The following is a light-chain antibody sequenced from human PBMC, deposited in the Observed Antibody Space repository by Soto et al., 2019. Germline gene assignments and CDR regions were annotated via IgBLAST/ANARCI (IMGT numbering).Light chain of an antibody. J-gene: IGKJ5*01. Sequence: ENVLTQSPGTLSVSPGERATLSCRASQNVISNLAWYQQRPGQAPRLLIYSASTRATGIPDRFSGSGSGTDFTLTISRLEPEDFAVYYCQQYGSSPITFGQGTRLEIK. V-gene: IGKV3-20*01. CDR1: QNVISN. CDR2: SAS. CDR3: QQYGSSPIT.